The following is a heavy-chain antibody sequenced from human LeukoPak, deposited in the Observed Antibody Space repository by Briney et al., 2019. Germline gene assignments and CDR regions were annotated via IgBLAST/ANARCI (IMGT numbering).Heavy chain of an antibody. CDR3: AGGNAMDV. J-gene: IGHJ6*04. V-gene: IGHV3-7*03. CDR1: GFPFSNSW. CDR2: IKKDGSGI. Sequence: GGSLRLSCAVSGFPFSNSWMYWVRQAPGKGLEGVANIKKDGSGISYVESVKGRLIISRDNSRNSLYLQMNSLKVEDTAVYFCAGGNAMDVWGKGTAVTVYS.